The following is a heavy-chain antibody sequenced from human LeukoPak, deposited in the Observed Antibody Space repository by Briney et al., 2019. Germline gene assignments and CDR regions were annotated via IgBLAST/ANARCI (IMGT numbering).Heavy chain of an antibody. V-gene: IGHV3-48*02. Sequence: GGSLRLSCSASGFTFSSYSMNWVRQAPGKGLEWVSYISSSSNTIYYADSVKGRFTISRDNAKNSLFLQMNSLRDEDTSVYYCARAVTVVTRGGLVFDYWGQGTLVTVSS. CDR3: ARAVTVVTRGGLVFDY. CDR1: GFTFSSYS. CDR2: ISSSSNTI. D-gene: IGHD2-21*02. J-gene: IGHJ4*02.